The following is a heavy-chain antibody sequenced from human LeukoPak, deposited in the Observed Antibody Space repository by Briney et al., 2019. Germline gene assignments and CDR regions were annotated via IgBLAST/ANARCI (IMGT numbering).Heavy chain of an antibody. V-gene: IGHV3-23*01. Sequence: GGSLRLSCAASGFTFSSYAMPWARQAPGKGLEWVSAISASGGTTYYADSVKGRFTISRDNSKNTLFLQMNSLRAEDTAVYFCANLYGASSNGMDVWGQGTTVTVSS. CDR1: GFTFSSYA. CDR2: ISASGGTT. J-gene: IGHJ6*02. CDR3: ANLYGASSNGMDV. D-gene: IGHD4-17*01.